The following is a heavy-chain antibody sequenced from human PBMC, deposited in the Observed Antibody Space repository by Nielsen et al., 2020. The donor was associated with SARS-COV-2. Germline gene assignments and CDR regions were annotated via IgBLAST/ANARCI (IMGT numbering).Heavy chain of an antibody. Sequence: ASVKVSCKASGYTFTDYYIHWVRQAPGQGLEWMGPINPYSGGTNYAQKFQGTATMTRDASISTVYMELTSDDTAVYYCARARATIFGLVMSYGMDVWGQGTTVAVSS. J-gene: IGHJ6*02. V-gene: IGHV1-2*06. CDR2: INPYSGGT. CDR3: ARARATIFGLVMSYGMDV. D-gene: IGHD3/OR15-3a*01. CDR1: GYTFTDYY.